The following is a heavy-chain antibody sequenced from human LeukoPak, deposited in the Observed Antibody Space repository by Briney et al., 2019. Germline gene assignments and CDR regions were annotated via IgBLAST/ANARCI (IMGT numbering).Heavy chain of an antibody. Sequence: PSETLSLTCPVSGGSISSSSYYWGWIRQPPGQGLEWIGSIYYSGSTYYNPSLKSRVTISVDTSKNQFSLKLSSVTAADTAVYYCAREAGSGSPGYWGQGTLVTVSS. D-gene: IGHD3-10*01. CDR1: GGSISSSSYY. J-gene: IGHJ4*02. CDR2: IYYSGST. CDR3: AREAGSGSPGY. V-gene: IGHV4-39*07.